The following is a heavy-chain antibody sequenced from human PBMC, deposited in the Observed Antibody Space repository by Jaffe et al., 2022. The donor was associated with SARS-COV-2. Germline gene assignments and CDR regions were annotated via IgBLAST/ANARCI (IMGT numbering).Heavy chain of an antibody. Sequence: EVQLLESGGGLVQPGGSLRLSCAASGFTFSSYAMSWVRQAPGKGLEWVSAISGSGGSTYYADSVKGRFTISRDNSKNTLYLQMNSLRAEDTAVYYCAKGDYDFDLPESIFDYWGQGTLVTVSS. CDR1: GFTFSSYA. CDR2: ISGSGGST. V-gene: IGHV3-23*01. D-gene: IGHD3-3*01. CDR3: AKGDYDFDLPESIFDY. J-gene: IGHJ4*02.